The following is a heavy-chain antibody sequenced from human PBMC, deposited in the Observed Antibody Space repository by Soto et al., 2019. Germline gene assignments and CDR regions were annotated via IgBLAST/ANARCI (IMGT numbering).Heavy chain of an antibody. CDR1: GGSISSGGYY. Sequence: SETLSLTCTVSGGSISSGGYYWSWIRQHPGKGLEWIGYIYYSGSTYYNPSLKSRVTISVDTSKNQFSLKLTSVTAADTAVYYCASVPSGPANLAYRGQGTLVTVSS. V-gene: IGHV4-31*03. CDR2: IYYSGST. D-gene: IGHD2-2*01. CDR3: ASVPSGPANLAY. J-gene: IGHJ4*02.